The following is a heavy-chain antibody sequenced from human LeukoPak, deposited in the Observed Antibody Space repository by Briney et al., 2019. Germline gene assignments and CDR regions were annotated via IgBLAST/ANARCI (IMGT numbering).Heavy chain of an antibody. J-gene: IGHJ4*02. D-gene: IGHD3-16*01. Sequence: PGGSLRLSCAASGFTFSSYWMSWVRQAPGKGLEWVANIKQDGSEKYYVDSVKGRFTISRDNAKNSLYLQMNSLRAEDTAVYYCARVDYDCVWGSYALRYFDYWGQGTLVTVSS. CDR2: IKQDGSEK. CDR3: ARVDYDCVWGSYALRYFDY. CDR1: GFTFSSYW. V-gene: IGHV3-7*01.